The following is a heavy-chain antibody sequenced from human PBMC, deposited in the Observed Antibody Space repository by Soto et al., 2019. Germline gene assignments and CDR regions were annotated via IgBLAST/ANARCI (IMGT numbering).Heavy chain of an antibody. J-gene: IGHJ4*02. D-gene: IGHD5-18*01. CDR2: VNHRGET. Sequence: SETLSLTCAVYGGSFTGYFWSWIRRSPGKGLEWIGEVNHRGETNYSPSLKSRLTISGDTSKNHISLKLRSVTAADTAVYYCARGKRMQLWLKSYFDTWGQGTPVTVSS. CDR3: ARGKRMQLWLKSYFDT. V-gene: IGHV4-34*01. CDR1: GGSFTGYF.